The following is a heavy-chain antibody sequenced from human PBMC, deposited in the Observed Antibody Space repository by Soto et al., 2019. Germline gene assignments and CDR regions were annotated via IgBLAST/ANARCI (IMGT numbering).Heavy chain of an antibody. D-gene: IGHD2-15*01. CDR3: AREPRYCRGGSCSITGDAYDI. Sequence: PGGSLILSCTASGFIVSDTHVNWVRQAPGKGLEWVSVISNRGDTHYADSVRGRFSLSRDISDNTLHLQMNNLRVEDTAVYYCAREPRYCRGGSCSITGDAYDIWGQGTMVTVS. CDR1: GFIVSDTH. V-gene: IGHV3-66*01. CDR2: ISNRGDT. J-gene: IGHJ3*02.